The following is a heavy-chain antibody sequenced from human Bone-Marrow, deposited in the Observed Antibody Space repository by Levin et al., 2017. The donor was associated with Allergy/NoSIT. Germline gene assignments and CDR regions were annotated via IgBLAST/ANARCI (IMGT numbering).Heavy chain of an antibody. V-gene: IGHV4-31*03. D-gene: IGHD1-1*01. CDR1: GASISTDNDY. CDR2: ISYSGST. Sequence: QSQTLSLTCTVSGASISTDNDYWRWIRQHPGKGLEWIGYISYSGSTYYNPSLKSRLTMSLDTSKSQFSLGLTSVTAADTAVYFCARERLDSFDSWGQGTLVTVSS. CDR3: ARERLDSFDS. J-gene: IGHJ4*02.